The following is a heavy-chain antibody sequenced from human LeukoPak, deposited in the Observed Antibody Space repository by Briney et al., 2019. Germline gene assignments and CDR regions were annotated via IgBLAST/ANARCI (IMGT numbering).Heavy chain of an antibody. V-gene: IGHV3-66*01. CDR3: AKMSNYYNSLGYYAFDI. CDR1: GFIVSRKY. Sequence: GGSLRLSCAASGFIVSRKYMSWVRQAPGKGLEWVSVIYSGGSADYADSVKGRFTISRDNSKNTLHLQMKSLRAEDTAVYYCAKMSNYYNSLGYYAFDICGQGTMVTVSS. D-gene: IGHD3-22*01. CDR2: IYSGGSA. J-gene: IGHJ3*02.